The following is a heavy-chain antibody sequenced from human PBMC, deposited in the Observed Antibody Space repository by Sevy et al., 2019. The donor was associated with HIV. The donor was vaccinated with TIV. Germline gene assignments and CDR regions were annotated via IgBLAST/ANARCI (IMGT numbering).Heavy chain of an antibody. CDR2: ISGSGGST. Sequence: GGSLRLSCAASGFTFSSYVMHWVRQAPGKGLEWVSAISGSGGSTYYADSVKGRFTISRDNSKNTLYLQMNSLRAEDTAVYYCAKWGDYYDSSGYYSGESNYYYYYGMDVWGQGTTVTVSS. J-gene: IGHJ6*02. CDR3: AKWGDYYDSSGYYSGESNYYYYYGMDV. CDR1: GFTFSSYV. V-gene: IGHV3-23*01. D-gene: IGHD3-22*01.